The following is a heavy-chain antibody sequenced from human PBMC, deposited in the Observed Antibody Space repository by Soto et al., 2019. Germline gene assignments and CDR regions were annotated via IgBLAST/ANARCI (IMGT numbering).Heavy chain of an antibody. J-gene: IGHJ4*02. CDR2: ISGSGGST. Sequence: EVQLLESGGGLVQPGGSLRLSCAASGFTFSSYAMSWVRQAPGKGLGWVSAISGSGGSTYYADSVKGRFTISRDNSKNPLYLQMNSLRAEDTAVYCCAKDGGKVVPAAIGYWGQGTLVTVSS. CDR1: GFTFSSYA. D-gene: IGHD2-2*01. CDR3: AKDGGKVVPAAIGY. V-gene: IGHV3-23*01.